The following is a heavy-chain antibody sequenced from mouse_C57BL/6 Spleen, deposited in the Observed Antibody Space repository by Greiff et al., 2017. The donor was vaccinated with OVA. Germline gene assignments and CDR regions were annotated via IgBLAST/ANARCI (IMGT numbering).Heavy chain of an antibody. CDR3: AREGIYYYGSSDPFDY. D-gene: IGHD1-1*01. V-gene: IGHV1-59*01. CDR2: IDPSDSYT. Sequence: QVQLQQPGAELVRPGTSVKLSCKASGYTFTSYWMHWVKQRPGQGLEWIGVIDPSDSYTNYNQKFKGKATLTVDTSSSTAYMQLSSLTSEDSAVYYCAREGIYYYGSSDPFDYWGQGTTLTVSS. J-gene: IGHJ2*01. CDR1: GYTFTSYW.